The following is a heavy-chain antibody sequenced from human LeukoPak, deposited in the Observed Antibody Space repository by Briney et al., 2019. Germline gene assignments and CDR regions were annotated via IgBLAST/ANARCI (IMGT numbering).Heavy chain of an antibody. J-gene: IGHJ4*02. CDR2: IYTGGTT. Sequence: GGSLRLSCAASGFSVTSNHMNWVRQAPGKGLEWVSMIYTGGTTHYSDSLNDRFTISRDDSINTLYLQMNSRRAEDTSVYYCARDRSSYYFDSWGQGTLVTVSS. CDR3: ARDRSSYYFDS. V-gene: IGHV3-66*01. CDR1: GFSVTSNH. D-gene: IGHD6-6*01.